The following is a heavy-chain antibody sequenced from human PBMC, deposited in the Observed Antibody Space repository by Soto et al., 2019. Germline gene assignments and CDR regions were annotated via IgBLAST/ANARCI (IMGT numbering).Heavy chain of an antibody. CDR1: GLTFSTYS. J-gene: IGHJ4*01. D-gene: IGHD3-16*01. CDR3: AKSLYFGDYVKNFDY. V-gene: IGHV3-48*01. Sequence: GGSLRLSCAASGLTFSTYSMNWVRQAPGKGLEWVSYISSDSTTIYYADSVKGRFTISRDSSKNTVYLQMDSLRVEDTAVYYCAKSLYFGDYVKNFDYWGHGTLVTVSS. CDR2: ISSDSTTI.